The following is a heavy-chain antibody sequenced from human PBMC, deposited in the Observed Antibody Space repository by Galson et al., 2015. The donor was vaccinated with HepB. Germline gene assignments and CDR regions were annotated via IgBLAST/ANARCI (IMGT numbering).Heavy chain of an antibody. D-gene: IGHD6-13*01. Sequence: SLRLSCAASGFTFDDYGMSWVRQAPGKGLEWVSGINWNGGSTGYADSVKGRFTISRDNAKNSLYLQMNSLRAEDTALYYCARQYSSSWYQEYYFDYWGQGTLVTVSS. J-gene: IGHJ4*02. CDR2: INWNGGST. V-gene: IGHV3-20*04. CDR3: ARQYSSSWYQEYYFDY. CDR1: GFTFDDYG.